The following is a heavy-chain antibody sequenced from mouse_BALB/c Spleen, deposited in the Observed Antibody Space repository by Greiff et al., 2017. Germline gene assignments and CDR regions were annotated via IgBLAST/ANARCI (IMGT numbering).Heavy chain of an antibody. Sequence: QVQLQQPGAELVKPGASVKLSCKASGYTFTSYWMHWVKQRPGQGLEWIGEIDPSDSYTNYNQKFKGKATLTVDKSSSTAYMQLSSLTSEDSAVYYCLIHPGEFAYWGEGTLVTVSA. CDR1: GYTFTSYW. V-gene: IGHV1-69*02. J-gene: IGHJ3*01. CDR3: LIHPGEFAY. CDR2: IDPSDSYT. D-gene: IGHD4-1*01.